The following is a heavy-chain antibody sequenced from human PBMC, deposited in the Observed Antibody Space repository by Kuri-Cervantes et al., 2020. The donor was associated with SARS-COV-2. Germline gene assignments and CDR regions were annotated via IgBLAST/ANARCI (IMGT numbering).Heavy chain of an antibody. J-gene: IGHJ4*02. D-gene: IGHD6-19*01. CDR1: GFTFSSYS. Sequence: GGSLRLSCAASGFTFSSYSMNWVRQAPGKGLEWVSSISSSSSYIYYADSVKGRFTISRDNAKNSLYLQMNSLRAEDTAVYYCARGPPAAVGLYYFDYWGQGTLVTVSS. V-gene: IGHV3-21*01. CDR2: ISSSSSYI. CDR3: ARGPPAAVGLYYFDY.